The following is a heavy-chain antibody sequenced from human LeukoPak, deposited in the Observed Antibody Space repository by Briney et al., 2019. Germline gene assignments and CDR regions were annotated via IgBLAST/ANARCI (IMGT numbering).Heavy chain of an antibody. CDR1: GFSLSASGMC. CDR2: IDWDDYK. CDR3: ARTITTTVAFDY. J-gene: IGHJ4*02. Sequence: SGPALVKPTQTLTLTCTFSGFSLSASGMCVTWIRQPPGKALEWLARIDWDDYKYYSASLKTRLTISKDTSKNQVALTMTNMDPVDTATYYCARTITTTVAFDYWGQGILVTVSS. V-gene: IGHV2-70*11. D-gene: IGHD4-11*01.